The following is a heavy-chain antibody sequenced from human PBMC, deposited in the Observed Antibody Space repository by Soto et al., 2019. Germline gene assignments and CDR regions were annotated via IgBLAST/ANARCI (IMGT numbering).Heavy chain of an antibody. CDR2: IWYEGSNK. D-gene: IGHD6-13*01. V-gene: IGHV3-30*02. Sequence: GGSLRLSCAASGFTFSNYGMYWVRQAPGKGLEWVALIWYEGSNKNYADSVKCRFTISRDNSQNTLYLQMNSLRCEDTAVYYCAKRGSTWDFDYWGQGTLVTVSS. J-gene: IGHJ4*02. CDR1: GFTFSNYG. CDR3: AKRGSTWDFDY.